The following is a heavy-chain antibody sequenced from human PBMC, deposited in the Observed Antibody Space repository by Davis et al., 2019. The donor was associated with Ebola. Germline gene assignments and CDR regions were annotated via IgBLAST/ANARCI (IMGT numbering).Heavy chain of an antibody. CDR3: TRVSRWLQHFDY. V-gene: IGHV3-49*04. CDR2: IRSKAYGGTT. Sequence: GESLKISCPASGFTFGDYAMSWVRQAPGKGLEWVGFIRSKAYGGTTEYAASVKGRFTISRDDSKSIAYLQMNSLKTEDTAVYYCTRVSRWLQHFDYWGQGTLVTVSS. CDR1: GFTFGDYA. J-gene: IGHJ4*02. D-gene: IGHD5-24*01.